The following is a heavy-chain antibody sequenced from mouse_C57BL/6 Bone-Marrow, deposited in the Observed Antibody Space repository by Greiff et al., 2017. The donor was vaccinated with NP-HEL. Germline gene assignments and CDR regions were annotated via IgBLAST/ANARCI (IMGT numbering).Heavy chain of an antibody. CDR1: GYTFTSYW. Sequence: QVQLQQSGAELVKPGASVKLSCKASGYTFTSYWMHWVKQRPGQGLEWIGMIHPNSGSTNYNEKFKSKATLTVDKSSSTAYMQLSSLTSEDSAVYYCARRGTYGSSFHWYFDVWGTGTTVTVSS. D-gene: IGHD1-1*01. J-gene: IGHJ1*03. V-gene: IGHV1-64*01. CDR2: IHPNSGST. CDR3: ARRGTYGSSFHWYFDV.